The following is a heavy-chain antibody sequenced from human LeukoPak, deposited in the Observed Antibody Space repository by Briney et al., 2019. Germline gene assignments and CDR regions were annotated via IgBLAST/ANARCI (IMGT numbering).Heavy chain of an antibody. J-gene: IGHJ4*02. V-gene: IGHV1-2*02. CDR3: AREKEYYYDSSGYYPFDY. CDR2: INPNSGGT. Sequence: ASVKVSCKASGYTFTGYYMHWVRQAPGQGLEWMGWINPNSGGTNYAQKFQGRVTMTRDTSISTAYMELSRLRSDDTAVYYCAREKEYYYDSSGYYPFDYWGQGTLVTVSS. CDR1: GYTFTGYY. D-gene: IGHD3-22*01.